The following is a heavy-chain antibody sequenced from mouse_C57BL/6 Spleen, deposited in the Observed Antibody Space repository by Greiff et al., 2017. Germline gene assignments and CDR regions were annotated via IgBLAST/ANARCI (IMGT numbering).Heavy chain of an antibody. CDR2: INPNNGGT. CDR1: GYTFTDYN. Sequence: QLQQSGPELVKPGASVKIPCKASGYTFTDYNMDWVKQSQGKSLEWIGDINPNNGGTIYNQKFKGKATLTVDKSSSTAYMELRSLTSEEPAVYYCARGGYYCLDYWGQGTTLTVSS. V-gene: IGHV1-18*01. D-gene: IGHD2-3*01. CDR3: ARGGYYCLDY. J-gene: IGHJ2*01.